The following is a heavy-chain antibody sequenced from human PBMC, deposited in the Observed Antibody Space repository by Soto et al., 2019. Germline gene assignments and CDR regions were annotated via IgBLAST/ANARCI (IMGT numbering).Heavy chain of an antibody. Sequence: SETLSLTCTVSGGSISRGGYYCSWIRQHPGKGLEWIGYIYYSGSTYYNPSLKSRVTISVDTSKNQFSLKLSSVTAADTAVYYCARERLYGSGTKTGYNWFDPWGQGTLVTVSS. D-gene: IGHD3-10*01. CDR2: IYYSGST. CDR3: ARERLYGSGTKTGYNWFDP. J-gene: IGHJ5*02. V-gene: IGHV4-31*03. CDR1: GGSISRGGYY.